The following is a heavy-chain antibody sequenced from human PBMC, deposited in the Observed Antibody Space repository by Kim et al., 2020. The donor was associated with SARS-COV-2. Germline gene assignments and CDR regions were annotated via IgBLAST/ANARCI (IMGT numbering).Heavy chain of an antibody. D-gene: IGHD2-2*01. V-gene: IGHV4-34*01. CDR2: INHSGST. J-gene: IGHJ5*02. CDR3: ARGRAGYRGIVVVPAASWFDP. Sequence: SETLSLTCAVYGGSFSGYYWSWIRQPPGKGLEWIGEINHSGSTNYNPSLKSRVTISVDTSKNQFSLKLSSVTAADTAVYYCARGRAGYRGIVVVPAASWFDPWGQGTLVTVSS. CDR1: GGSFSGYY.